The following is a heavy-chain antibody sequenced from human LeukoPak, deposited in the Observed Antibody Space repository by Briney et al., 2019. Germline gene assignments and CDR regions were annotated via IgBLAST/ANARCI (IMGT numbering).Heavy chain of an antibody. CDR1: GYTLTELS. Sequence: ASVKVSCKVSGYTLTELSMHWVRQAPGKGLEWMGGFDPEDGETIYAQKFQGRVTMTEDTSTDTAYMELRSLRPDDTAVYYCARVYGDYAQFDYWGQGTLVTVSS. V-gene: IGHV1-24*01. J-gene: IGHJ4*02. CDR3: ARVYGDYAQFDY. D-gene: IGHD4-17*01. CDR2: FDPEDGET.